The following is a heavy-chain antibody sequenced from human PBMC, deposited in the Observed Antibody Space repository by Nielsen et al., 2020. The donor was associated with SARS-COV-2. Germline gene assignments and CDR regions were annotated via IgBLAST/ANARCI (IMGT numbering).Heavy chain of an antibody. J-gene: IGHJ4*02. V-gene: IGHV4-34*01. CDR2: INHSGST. D-gene: IGHD4-23*01. Sequence: SETLSLTCAVYGGSFSGYYWCWIRQPPGKGLEWIGEINHSGSTNYNPSLKSRVTISVDTSKNQFSLKLSSVTAADTAVYYCARAYYGGPLDYWGQGTLVTVSS. CDR1: GGSFSGYY. CDR3: ARAYYGGPLDY.